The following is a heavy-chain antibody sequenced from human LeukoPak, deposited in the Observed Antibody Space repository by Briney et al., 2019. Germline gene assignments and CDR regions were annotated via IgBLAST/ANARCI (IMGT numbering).Heavy chain of an antibody. CDR2: INKSGNT. Sequence: SETLSLTCAVYGGSFSGYYWGWVRQPPGKGLEWIGEINKSGNTDYNPSLKGRVTVSLDASKNQFSLSLTAVTAADTAVYYCARVGTATDPGDYWGQGTLVTVSS. V-gene: IGHV4-34*01. CDR3: ARVGTATDPGDY. J-gene: IGHJ4*02. D-gene: IGHD1-14*01. CDR1: GGSFSGYY.